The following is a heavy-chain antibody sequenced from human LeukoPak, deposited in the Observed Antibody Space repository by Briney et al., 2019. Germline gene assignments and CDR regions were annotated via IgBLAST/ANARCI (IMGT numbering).Heavy chain of an antibody. CDR3: AELGITMIGGV. CDR1: GFTFSSYS. CDR2: ISSSGSTI. J-gene: IGHJ6*04. D-gene: IGHD3-10*02. Sequence: GGSLRLSCAASGFTFSSYSMNWVRQAPGKGLEWVSYISSSGSTIYYTDSVKGRFTISRDNAKNSLYLQTNSLRAEDTAVYYCAELGITMIGGVWGKGTTVTISS. V-gene: IGHV3-48*04.